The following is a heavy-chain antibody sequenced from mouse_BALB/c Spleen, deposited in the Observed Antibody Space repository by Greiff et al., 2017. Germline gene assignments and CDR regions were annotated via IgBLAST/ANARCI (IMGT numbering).Heavy chain of an antibody. CDR1: GFTFSSYA. V-gene: IGHV5-6-5*01. D-gene: IGHD2-10*01. CDR3: ARAYYGNYEFAY. CDR2: ISSGGST. J-gene: IGHJ3*01. Sequence: EVQGVESGGGLVKPGGSLKLSCAASGFTFSSYAMSWVRQTPEKRLEWVASISSGGSTYYPDSVKGRFTISRDNARNILYLQMSSLRSEDTAMYYCARAYYGNYEFAYWGQGTLVTVSA.